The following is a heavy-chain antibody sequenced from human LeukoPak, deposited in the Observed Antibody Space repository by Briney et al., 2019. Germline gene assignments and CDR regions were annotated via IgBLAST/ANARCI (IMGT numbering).Heavy chain of an antibody. D-gene: IGHD6-13*01. CDR3: ARGLAAAGVWFDP. Sequence: SVKVSCKASGRTFSSYAISWVRQAPGQGLEWMGRIIPIFGTANYAQKFQGRVTITTDESTSTAYMELSSLRSEDTAVYYCARGLAAAGVWFDPWGQGTLVTVSS. CDR1: GRTFSSYA. CDR2: IIPIFGTA. V-gene: IGHV1-69*05. J-gene: IGHJ5*02.